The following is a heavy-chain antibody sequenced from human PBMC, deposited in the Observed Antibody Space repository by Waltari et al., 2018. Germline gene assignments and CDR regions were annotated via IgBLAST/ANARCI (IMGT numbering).Heavy chain of an antibody. Sequence: QERLVESGGGLVKPGGSLRLSCAASGFTFGDYYMSWIRQSPGKGLEWISHITNSGETVYYSDAARGRFTVSRDNARNSLYLYMTSLRAEDTAVYYCARTNEEWLDYYFYYYLDVWGRGTAVTVSS. J-gene: IGHJ6*03. CDR1: GFTFGDYY. D-gene: IGHD5-12*01. CDR3: ARTNEEWLDYYFYYYLDV. CDR2: ITNSGETV. V-gene: IGHV3-11*04.